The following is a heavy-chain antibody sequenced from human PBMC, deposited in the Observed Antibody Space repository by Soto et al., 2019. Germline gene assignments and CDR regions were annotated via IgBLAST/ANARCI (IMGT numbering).Heavy chain of an antibody. CDR1: GGSVSRSNCY. CDR2: IYYTGST. J-gene: IGHJ6*02. CDR3: ARLGKMDKNLGGYHYYAMDL. V-gene: IGHV4-39*01. Sequence: QLQLQESGPGLVKPSETLSLTCTVSGGSVSRSNCYWGWIRQPPGKGLEWIGSIYYTGSTYYNPSLKSRVTISVDTSKNQFSLQLSSMTDTDTAVYYCARLGKMDKNLGGYHYYAMDLWGQGTTVTVSS. D-gene: IGHD1-26*01.